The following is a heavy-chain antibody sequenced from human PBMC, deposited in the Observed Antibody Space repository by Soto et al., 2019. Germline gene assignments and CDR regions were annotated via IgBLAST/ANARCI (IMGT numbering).Heavy chain of an antibody. D-gene: IGHD3-3*01. V-gene: IGHV1-8*01. Sequence: ASVNVSCKASGYTFTSYDINWVRQATGQGLEWMGWMNPNSGNTGYAQKFQGRVTMTRNTSISTAYMELSSLRSEDTAVYYCARFWSGYYTSYYYYMDVWGKGTTVTVSS. CDR1: GYTFTSYD. J-gene: IGHJ6*03. CDR3: ARFWSGYYTSYYYYMDV. CDR2: MNPNSGNT.